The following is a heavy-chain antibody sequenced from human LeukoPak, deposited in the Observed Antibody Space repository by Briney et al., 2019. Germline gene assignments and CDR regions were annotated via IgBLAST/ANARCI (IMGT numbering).Heavy chain of an antibody. Sequence: SETLSLTCTVSGGSISSYYWSWIRQPPGKGLEWIGYIYYSGSTNYNPSLKSRVTISVDTSKNQFSLKLGSVTAADTAVYYCARDLYMAAAQAYYGMDVWGQGTTVTVSS. CDR3: ARDLYMAAAQAYYGMDV. V-gene: IGHV4-59*01. J-gene: IGHJ6*02. CDR2: IYYSGST. CDR1: GGSISSYY. D-gene: IGHD6-25*01.